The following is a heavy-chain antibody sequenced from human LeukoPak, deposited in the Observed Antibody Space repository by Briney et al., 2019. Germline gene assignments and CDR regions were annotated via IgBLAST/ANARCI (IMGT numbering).Heavy chain of an antibody. D-gene: IGHD5-12*01. J-gene: IGHJ4*02. CDR1: GYTFTSYG. Sequence: ASVNVSCTASGYTFTSYGISWVRQAPGQGLEWMGWIRAYNGNTNYAQNLQGRVTITTDKSTNTVYMEMSSLRSDDTAVYYCSLVLLGKTKSGYDSRAGLNCDYWGQGTLVTVSS. CDR2: IRAYNGNT. V-gene: IGHV1-18*01. CDR3: SLVLLGKTKSGYDSRAGLNCDY.